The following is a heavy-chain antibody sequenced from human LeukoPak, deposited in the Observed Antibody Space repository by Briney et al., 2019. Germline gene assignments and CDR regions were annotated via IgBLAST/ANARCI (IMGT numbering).Heavy chain of an antibody. CDR1: GGSFSGYY. J-gene: IGHJ5*02. CDR3: ARGPRFGELLWHWFDP. Sequence: SETLSLTCAVYGGSFSGYYWSWIRQPPGKGLEWIGSIYHSGSTYYNPSLKSRVTISVDTSKNQFSLKLRSVTAADTAVYYCARGPRFGELLWHWFDPWGQGTLVTVSS. CDR2: IYHSGST. V-gene: IGHV4-34*01. D-gene: IGHD3-10*01.